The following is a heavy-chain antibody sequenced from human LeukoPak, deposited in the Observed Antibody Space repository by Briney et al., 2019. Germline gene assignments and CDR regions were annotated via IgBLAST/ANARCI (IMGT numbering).Heavy chain of an antibody. CDR1: GGSIGNYY. CDR3: ARHREMDSYEAFDM. CDR2: IYYSGIT. V-gene: IGHV4-59*08. J-gene: IGHJ3*02. D-gene: IGHD5-24*01. Sequence: PSETLSLTCTVSGGSIGNYYWTWIRQPPGKGPEWIGYIYYSGITNYNPSLKSRVTISIDTSNNQLSLKLSSVTAADTAVYYCARHREMDSYEAFDMWGQGTMVTVSS.